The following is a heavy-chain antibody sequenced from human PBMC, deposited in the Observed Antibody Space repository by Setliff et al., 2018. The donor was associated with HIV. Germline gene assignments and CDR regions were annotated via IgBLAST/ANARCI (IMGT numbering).Heavy chain of an antibody. CDR3: ATEFPLSSPYYYDSSGYYNEYLHH. Sequence: ASVKVSCKVSGYTLTELSMHWVRQAPGKGLEWMGGFDPEDGKTIYAQKFQGRVTMTEDTSTDTAYMELRSLRSEDTAVYYCATEFPLSSPYYYDSSGYYNEYLHHWGQGTLVTVSS. D-gene: IGHD3-22*01. J-gene: IGHJ1*01. CDR1: GYTLTELS. CDR2: FDPEDGKT. V-gene: IGHV1-24*01.